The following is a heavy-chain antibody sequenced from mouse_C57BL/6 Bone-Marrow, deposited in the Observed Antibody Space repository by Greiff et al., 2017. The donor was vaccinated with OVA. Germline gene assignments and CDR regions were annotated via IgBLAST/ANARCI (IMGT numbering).Heavy chain of an antibody. CDR1: GFTFSDYG. D-gene: IGHD1-1*01. CDR3: AKTYGSRAWFAY. Sequence: EVKVEESGGGLVKPGGSLKLSCAASGFTFSDYGMHWVRQAPEKGLEWVAYINRGSSTIYYADTVKGRFTISRDNAKNTLFLQMTSLRSEDTAMYYCAKTYGSRAWFAYWGQGTLVTVSA. V-gene: IGHV5-17*01. J-gene: IGHJ3*01. CDR2: INRGSSTI.